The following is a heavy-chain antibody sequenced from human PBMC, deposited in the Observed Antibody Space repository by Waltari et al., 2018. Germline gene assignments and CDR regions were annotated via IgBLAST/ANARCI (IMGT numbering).Heavy chain of an antibody. Sequence: QVQLQESGPGLVKPSQTLSLTCTVSGGSISSGGYYWSWIRQHPGKGLGWIGYIYNSGGTYYNPSLKSRVTISVDTSKNQFSLKLSSVTAADTAVYYCAVLRGKRFDYWGQGTLVTVSS. CDR3: AVLRGKRFDY. J-gene: IGHJ4*02. CDR2: IYNSGGT. CDR1: GGSISSGGYY. D-gene: IGHD1-26*01. V-gene: IGHV4-31*03.